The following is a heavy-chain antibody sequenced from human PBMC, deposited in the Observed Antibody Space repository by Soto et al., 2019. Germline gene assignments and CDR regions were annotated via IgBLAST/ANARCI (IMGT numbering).Heavy chain of an antibody. CDR1: GYTFTNND. CDR3: ARMESFGSLNWFDP. V-gene: IGHV1-8*02. D-gene: IGHD5-18*01. Sequence: SVKVSCKASGYTFTNNDVSWVRQATGQGLEWMGWMNPGSGDTGYAQKFQGRVTMTRDISIATAYMELNSLTSEDTAIYYCARMESFGSLNWFDPWGQGTLVTVSS. J-gene: IGHJ5*02. CDR2: MNPGSGDT.